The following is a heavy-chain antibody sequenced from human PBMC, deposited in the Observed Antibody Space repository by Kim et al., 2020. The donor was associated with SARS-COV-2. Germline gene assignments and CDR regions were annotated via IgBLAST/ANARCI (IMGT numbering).Heavy chain of an antibody. CDR2: ISSSGSTI. CDR1: GFIFSDYY. D-gene: IGHD1-26*01. J-gene: IGHJ4*02. Sequence: GGSLRLSCAASGFIFSDYYMTWIRQAPGKGLDWVSYISSSGSTIYYADSVKGRFTISRDNARNSLYLQMNSLRAEDTAVYYCVRGPRYGGSQARYWGQGTLVTVSS. V-gene: IGHV3-11*01. CDR3: VRGPRYGGSQARY.